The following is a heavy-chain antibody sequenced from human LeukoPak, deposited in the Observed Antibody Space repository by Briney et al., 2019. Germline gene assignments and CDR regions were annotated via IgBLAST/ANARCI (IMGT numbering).Heavy chain of an antibody. J-gene: IGHJ4*02. CDR3: AKGLPKYQLLYYFDY. V-gene: IGHV3-30*02. D-gene: IGHD2-2*01. Sequence: SVKGRFTISRDNANNTMYPQMNSLRAEDTALYYCAKGLPKYQLLYYFDYWGQGTLVTVSS.